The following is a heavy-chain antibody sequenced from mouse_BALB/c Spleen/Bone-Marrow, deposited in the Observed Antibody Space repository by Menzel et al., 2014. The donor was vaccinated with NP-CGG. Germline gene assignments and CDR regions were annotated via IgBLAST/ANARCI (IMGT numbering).Heavy chain of an antibody. CDR1: GYTFTSYW. CDR3: ARDHFYSGNYEFAY. V-gene: IGHV1-69*02. Sequence: VQLQQSGAELVKPGAPVKLSCKASGYTFTSYWMNWVKHRPGRGLEWIGRIGPSDSETHYNQKFKDKATLTVDKSSSTAYIQLSSLTSEDSAVYYCARDHFYSGNYEFAYWGQGTLVTVSA. J-gene: IGHJ3*01. D-gene: IGHD2-1*01. CDR2: IGPSDSET.